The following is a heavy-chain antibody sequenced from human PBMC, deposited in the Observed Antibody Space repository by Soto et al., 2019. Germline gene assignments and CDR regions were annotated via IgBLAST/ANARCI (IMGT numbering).Heavy chain of an antibody. J-gene: IGHJ4*02. D-gene: IGHD1-7*01. V-gene: IGHV4-4*02. Sequence: SETLSLTCAVSGGSFTSNNWWTWVRQPPGQVLEWIGEIYRTGSTNYNPSLKSRVTISLDKSEKQISLKVTSLAAADTAVYYCASRDPGTSVDYWGQGTLVTVSS. CDR2: IYRTGST. CDR1: GGSFTSNNW. CDR3: ASRDPGTSVDY.